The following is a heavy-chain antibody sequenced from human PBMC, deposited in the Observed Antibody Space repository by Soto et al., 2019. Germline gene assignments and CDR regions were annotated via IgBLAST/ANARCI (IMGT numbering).Heavy chain of an antibody. CDR1: GGSVSTGSYD. V-gene: IGHV4-61*01. J-gene: IGHJ6*02. CDR2: IFFTGSA. Sequence: PTATLYLTCTVSGGSVSTGSYDWSWIRQPPGKGLEWIGKIFFTGSAHYNPSLRNRVTMSVDTSKDQFSLTLTSVTAADTAVYYCARDGHGMDVWGQGTTVTVSS. CDR3: ARDGHGMDV.